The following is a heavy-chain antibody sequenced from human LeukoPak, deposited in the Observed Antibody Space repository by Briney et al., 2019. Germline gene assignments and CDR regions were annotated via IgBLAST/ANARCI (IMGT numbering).Heavy chain of an antibody. J-gene: IGHJ4*02. Sequence: SVKVSCKASGYTFTSYGISWVRQAPGQGLEWVGGIIPIFGTANYAQKFQGRVTITTDESTSTAYMELSSLRSEDTAVYYCAGVHSGYDLDYWGQGTLVTVSS. CDR3: AGVHSGYDLDY. CDR2: IIPIFGTA. V-gene: IGHV1-69*05. D-gene: IGHD5-12*01. CDR1: GYTFTSYG.